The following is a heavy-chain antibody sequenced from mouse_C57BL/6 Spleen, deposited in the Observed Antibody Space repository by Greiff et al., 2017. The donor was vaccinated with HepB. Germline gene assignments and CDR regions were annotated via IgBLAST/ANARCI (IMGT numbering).Heavy chain of an antibody. CDR2: IYPGDGDT. Sequence: QVQLQQSGPELVKPGASVKISCKASGYAFSSSWMNWVKQRPGKGLEWIGRIYPGDGDTNYNGKFKGKATLTADKSSSPAYMQLSSLTSEDSAVYFCARSGYYGLDYWGQGTTLTVSS. CDR1: GYAFSSSW. D-gene: IGHD1-2*01. J-gene: IGHJ2*01. CDR3: ARSGYYGLDY. V-gene: IGHV1-82*01.